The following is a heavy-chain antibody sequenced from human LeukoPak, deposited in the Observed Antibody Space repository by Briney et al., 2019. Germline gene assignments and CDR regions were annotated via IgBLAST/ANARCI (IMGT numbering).Heavy chain of an antibody. CDR3: ARGGVRGAAPLYYFDY. CDR2: TYYRSKWYN. J-gene: IGHJ4*02. V-gene: IGHV6-1*01. CDR1: GDSVSSSTAA. D-gene: IGHD3-10*01. Sequence: SQTLSLTCAISGDSVSSSTAAWNWIRQSPSRGLEWLGRTYYRSKWYNDYAVSVKSRITINPDTSKNQFSLQLNSVTPEGTAVYYCARGGVRGAAPLYYFDYWGQGTLVTVSS.